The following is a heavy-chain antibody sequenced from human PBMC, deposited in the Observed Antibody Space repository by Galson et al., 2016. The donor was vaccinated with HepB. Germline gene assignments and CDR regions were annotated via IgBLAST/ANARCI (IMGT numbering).Heavy chain of an antibody. CDR2: IYSGGTT. Sequence: SLRLSCAASEFTVSNNYMSWVRQAPGKGLEYVSVIYSGGTTYYADSVKGRFTISRDNSQNSLFLQMNTLRAEDTAVYFCVRGVYGDHGWFDYWGQGTLVTVSS. D-gene: IGHD4-17*01. CDR3: VRGVYGDHGWFDY. J-gene: IGHJ4*02. V-gene: IGHV3-66*02. CDR1: EFTVSNNY.